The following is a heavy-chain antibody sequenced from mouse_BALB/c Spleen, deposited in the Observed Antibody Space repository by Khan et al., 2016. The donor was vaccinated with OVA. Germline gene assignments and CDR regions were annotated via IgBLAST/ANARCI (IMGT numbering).Heavy chain of an antibody. Sequence: EVELVESGPGLVKPSQSLSLTCTVTGYSITTDYAWNWIRQFPGNKLEWMGYISYSGYPKYHPSLKSRFSITRDTSKNQFFLQLKSVTTEDTARYYCARIYGGDFAYWGQGTTLTVSS. J-gene: IGHJ2*01. CDR1: GYSITTDYA. CDR3: ARIYGGDFAY. CDR2: ISYSGYP. V-gene: IGHV3-2*02. D-gene: IGHD1-1*01.